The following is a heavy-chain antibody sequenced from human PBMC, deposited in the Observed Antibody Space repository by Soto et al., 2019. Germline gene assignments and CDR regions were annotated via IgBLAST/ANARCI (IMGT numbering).Heavy chain of an antibody. CDR2: ISSSSTYI. CDR3: ARARLLEWIPPPYGMDV. J-gene: IGHJ6*02. Sequence: EVQLVESGGGLVKPGGSLRLSCAASGFTFSSYSFNWVRQAPGRGLEWVSSISSSSTYIYYADSVRGRFTISRDNARNSLNLQMNRLRAEDTAVYYCARARLLEWIPPPYGMDVWGQGTTVTVSS. D-gene: IGHD3-3*01. CDR1: GFTFSSYS. V-gene: IGHV3-21*01.